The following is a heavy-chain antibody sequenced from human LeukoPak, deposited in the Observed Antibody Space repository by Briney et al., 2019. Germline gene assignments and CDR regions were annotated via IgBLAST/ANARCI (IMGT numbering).Heavy chain of an antibody. CDR2: IHYSGST. J-gene: IGHJ5*02. CDR3: ARRCITMVRGVIRWFDP. V-gene: IGHV4-34*01. D-gene: IGHD3-10*01. CDR1: GGYFSGYY. Sequence: PSETLSLTCAVYGGYFSGYYWGWIRRPPGKGLEWIGEIHYSGSTNYNPSLKSRVTISVDTSKNQFSPKLSSVTAADTAVYYCARRCITMVRGVIRWFDPWGQGTLVTVSS.